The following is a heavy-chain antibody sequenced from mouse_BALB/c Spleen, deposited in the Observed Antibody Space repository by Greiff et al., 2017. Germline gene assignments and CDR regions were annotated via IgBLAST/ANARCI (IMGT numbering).Heavy chain of an antibody. CDR2: IDPDTGGT. Sequence: QVQLQQSGAELVRPGASVTLSCKASGYTFTDYEMHWVKQTPVHGLEWIGAIDPDTGGTAYNQKFKGKATLTADKSSSTAYMELRSLTSEDSAVYYCTRGSYAMDYWGQGTSVTVSS. J-gene: IGHJ4*01. V-gene: IGHV1-15*01. CDR3: TRGSYAMDY. CDR1: GYTFTDYE. D-gene: IGHD1-1*02.